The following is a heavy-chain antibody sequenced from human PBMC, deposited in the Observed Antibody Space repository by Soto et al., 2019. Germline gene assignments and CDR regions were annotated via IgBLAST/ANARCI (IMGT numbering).Heavy chain of an antibody. V-gene: IGHV4-61*01. Sequence: SETLSLTCTVSGGSVSSGSNYWYWIRQPPGTGLEWIAYIYYTGSSSYNPSLKSRVTISVDTSKNQSSLWLNSLTAADTAVYYCAGAPDPVSSWPSIDSWGQGTLVTSPQ. CDR3: AGAPDPVSSWPSIDS. CDR1: GGSVSSGSNY. J-gene: IGHJ4*02. D-gene: IGHD6-13*01. CDR2: IYYTGSS.